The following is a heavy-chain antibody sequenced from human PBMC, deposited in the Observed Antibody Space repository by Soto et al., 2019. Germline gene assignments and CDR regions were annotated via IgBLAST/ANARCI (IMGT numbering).Heavy chain of an antibody. V-gene: IGHV3-30*18. CDR1: GFTFSSYG. CDR2: ISYDGSNK. J-gene: IGHJ4*02. CDR3: AKEGHYGESPIFDY. Sequence: QVQLVESGGGVVQPGRSLRLSCAASGFTFSSYGMHWVRQAPGKGLEWVAVISYDGSNKYYADSVKGRFTISRDNSKNTLYLQMNSLRAEDTAVYYCAKEGHYGESPIFDYWGQGTLVTVSS. D-gene: IGHD4-17*01.